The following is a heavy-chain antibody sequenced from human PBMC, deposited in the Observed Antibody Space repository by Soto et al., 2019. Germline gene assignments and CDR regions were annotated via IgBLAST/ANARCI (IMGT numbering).Heavy chain of an antibody. CDR2: IKSKTDGGTT. J-gene: IGHJ6*02. CDR3: SRRVGSYRPAWDCYYSGMYV. Sequence: EVQLVESGGGLVKPGGSLRLSCAASGFTFSNAWVTWVRQPPGKGLEWVGRIKSKTDGGTTDYVAPVKGRFTISRDDSTSTHYLQMNSAKTAHTAVLYFSRRVGSYRPAWDCYYSGMYVWGQGTTVTVS. V-gene: IGHV3-15*01. CDR1: GFTFSNAW. D-gene: IGHD2-15*01.